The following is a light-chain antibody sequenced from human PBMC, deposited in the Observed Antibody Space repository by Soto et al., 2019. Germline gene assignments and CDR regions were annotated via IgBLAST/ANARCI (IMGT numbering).Light chain of an antibody. CDR1: SSNLGASYD. CDR2: GNN. Sequence: QSVLTQPPSVSGAPGQTVIISCSGSSSNLGASYDVNWFRQLPGTVPRLLIYGNNNRPSGVPDRFSGSKSGTSASLAITGLQAEDEADYYCQSYDSSLSGYVFGTGTKVTVL. V-gene: IGLV1-40*01. J-gene: IGLJ1*01. CDR3: QSYDSSLSGYV.